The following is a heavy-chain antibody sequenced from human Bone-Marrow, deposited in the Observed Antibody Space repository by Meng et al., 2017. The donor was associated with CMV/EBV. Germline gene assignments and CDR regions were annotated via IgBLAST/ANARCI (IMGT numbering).Heavy chain of an antibody. J-gene: IGHJ4*02. Sequence: YAMRWVRQAPGRGLEWVSTIRGSGDSTYYADSVKGRFTIPRDNSKTTLYLQMNILRAEDTAVYYCAKSARLGGTYYYGSGSTKGGDYWGQGTLVTVSS. V-gene: IGHV3-23*01. D-gene: IGHD3-10*01. CDR2: IRGSGDST. CDR1: YA. CDR3: AKSARLGGTYYYGSGSTKGGDY.